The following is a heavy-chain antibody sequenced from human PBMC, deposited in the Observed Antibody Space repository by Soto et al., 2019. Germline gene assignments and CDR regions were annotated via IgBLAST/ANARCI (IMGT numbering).Heavy chain of an antibody. Sequence: PSETLSLTCDFSVVSIDNSHSFWGWMRQPPWKGLEFIGSVYYSGGAYYNPSLKSRVTVSVDTSKNQLSLRVNSVTAADTAVYYCLRVVEAPTRHTDFDSRGRGILVPVSS. CDR2: VYYSGGA. V-gene: IGHV4-39*01. CDR3: LRVVEAPTRHTDFDS. CDR1: VVSIDNSHSF. J-gene: IGHJ4*02. D-gene: IGHD3-22*01.